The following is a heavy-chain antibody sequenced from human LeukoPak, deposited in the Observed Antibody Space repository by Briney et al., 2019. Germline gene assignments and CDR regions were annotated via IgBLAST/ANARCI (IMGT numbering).Heavy chain of an antibody. CDR3: ARESRGATTPYYYYMDV. D-gene: IGHD1-26*01. CDR1: GYTFTGYY. V-gene: IGHV1-2*02. CDR2: INPNSGGT. Sequence: ASVKASCKASGYTFTGYYMHWVRQAPGQGLEWMGWINPNSGGTNYAQKFQGRVTMTRDTSISTAYMELSRLRSDDTAVYYCARESRGATTPYYYYMDVWGKGTTVTISS. J-gene: IGHJ6*03.